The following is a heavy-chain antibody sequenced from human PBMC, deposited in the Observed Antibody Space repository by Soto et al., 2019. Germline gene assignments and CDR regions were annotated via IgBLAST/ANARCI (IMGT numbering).Heavy chain of an antibody. CDR1: GGSISSSSYY. CDR3: ARHAPITMIVVVDSSDNWFDS. J-gene: IGHJ5*01. D-gene: IGHD3-22*01. CDR2: IYYSGST. V-gene: IGHV4-39*01. Sequence: PSETLSLTCTVSGGSISSSSYYWGWIRQPPGKGLEWIGSIYYSGSTYYNPSLKSRVTISVDTSKNQFSLKLSSVTAADTAVYYCARHAPITMIVVVDSSDNWFDSWGQAPLVTVS.